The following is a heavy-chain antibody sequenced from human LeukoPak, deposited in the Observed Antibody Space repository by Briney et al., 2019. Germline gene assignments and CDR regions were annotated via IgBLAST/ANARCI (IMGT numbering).Heavy chain of an antibody. J-gene: IGHJ4*02. CDR3: ARGSGYLDIVAPRDY. D-gene: IGHD5-12*01. V-gene: IGHV1-2*02. Sequence: ASVKVSCKATGYTFTGYYMHWVRQAPGQGLEWMGWINPNSGDTNFAQKFQSRVTMTRDTSISTAYMELGRLRSDDTAVYYCARGSGYLDIVAPRDYWGQGTPVTVSS. CDR2: INPNSGDT. CDR1: GYTFTGYY.